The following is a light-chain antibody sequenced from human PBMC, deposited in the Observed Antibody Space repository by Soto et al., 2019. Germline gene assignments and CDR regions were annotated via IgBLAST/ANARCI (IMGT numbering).Light chain of an antibody. Sequence: QSGLTQPPSASGSPGQSVTISCTGTSSDVGGYDYVSWYQQHPGKAPKLMIYEVTKRPSGVPDRFSGSKSGNTASLTVSGLQADDEADYYCTSYAGSTVIFGGGTKVTVL. CDR1: SSDVGGYDY. V-gene: IGLV2-8*01. CDR3: TSYAGSTVI. CDR2: EVT. J-gene: IGLJ2*01.